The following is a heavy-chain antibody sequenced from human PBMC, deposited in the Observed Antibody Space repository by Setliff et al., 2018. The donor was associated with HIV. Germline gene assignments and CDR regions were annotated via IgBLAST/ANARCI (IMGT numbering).Heavy chain of an antibody. CDR1: GGSISSGDHY. J-gene: IGHJ6*03. CDR2: ISYIGST. D-gene: IGHD3-16*01. CDR3: ARGAAAAIMDSFYHYMDV. V-gene: IGHV4-31*03. Sequence: PSETLSLTCTVSGGSISSGDHYWSWIRQHPGKGLEWIGYISYIGSTHYNPSLESRAHISVDTSKNVFSLKLSSVTAADTAVYYCARGAAAAIMDSFYHYMDVWGKGTTVTGLL.